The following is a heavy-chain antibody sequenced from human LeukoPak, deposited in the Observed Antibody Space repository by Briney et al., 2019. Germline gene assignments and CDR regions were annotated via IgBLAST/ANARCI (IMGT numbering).Heavy chain of an antibody. Sequence: PGRSLRPSCAASGFTFSSYEMNWVRQAPGKGLEWVSYISSSGSTIYYADSVKGRFTISRDNAKNSLYLQMNSLRAEDTAVYYCAREDSSGWNYWGQGTLVTVSS. D-gene: IGHD6-19*01. CDR2: ISSSGSTI. CDR1: GFTFSSYE. V-gene: IGHV3-48*03. CDR3: AREDSSGWNY. J-gene: IGHJ4*02.